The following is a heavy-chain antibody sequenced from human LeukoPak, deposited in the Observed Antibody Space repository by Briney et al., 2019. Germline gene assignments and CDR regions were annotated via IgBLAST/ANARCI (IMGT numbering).Heavy chain of an antibody. CDR2: ISAYNGNT. J-gene: IGHJ4*02. CDR3: ARDVNGIGWFGELLSRFDY. V-gene: IGHV1-18*01. CDR1: GYTFTSYG. D-gene: IGHD3-10*01. Sequence: ASVKVSCKASGYTFTSYGISWVRQAPGQGLGWMGWISAYNGNTNYAQKLQGRVTMTTDTSTSTAYMELRSLRSDDTAVYYCARDVNGIGWFGELLSRFDYWGQGTLVTVSS.